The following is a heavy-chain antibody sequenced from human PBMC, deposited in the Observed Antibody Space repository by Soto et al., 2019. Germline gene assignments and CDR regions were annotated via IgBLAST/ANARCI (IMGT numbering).Heavy chain of an antibody. CDR2: ISSSSSTI. V-gene: IGHV3-48*01. D-gene: IGHD2-2*02. CDR3: ATSGDIVVVPAAIEDYYYMDV. J-gene: IGHJ6*03. CDR1: GFTFSSYS. Sequence: PGGSLRLSCAASGFTFSSYSMNWVRQAPGKGLEWVSYISSSSSTIYYADSVKGRFTISRDNAKNSLYLQMNSLRAEDTAVYYCATSGDIVVVPAAIEDYYYMDVWGKGTTVTVSS.